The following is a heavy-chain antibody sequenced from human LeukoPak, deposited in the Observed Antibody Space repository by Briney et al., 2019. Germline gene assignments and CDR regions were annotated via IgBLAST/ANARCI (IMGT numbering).Heavy chain of an antibody. CDR3: AIKVIAAAGRGLDY. D-gene: IGHD6-13*01. J-gene: IGHJ4*02. CDR1: GYTFTSYY. Sequence: ASVKVSCKASGYTFTSYYIHWVRQATGQGLEWMEWMNPNSGNTGYAQKFQGRVTMTRNTSISTAYMELSSLRSEDTAVYYCAIKVIAAAGRGLDYWGQGTPVTVSS. CDR2: MNPNSGNT. V-gene: IGHV1-8*02.